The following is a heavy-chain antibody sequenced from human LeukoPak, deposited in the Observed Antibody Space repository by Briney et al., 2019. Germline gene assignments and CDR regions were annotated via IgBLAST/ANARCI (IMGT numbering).Heavy chain of an antibody. D-gene: IGHD2-15*01. J-gene: IGHJ4*02. CDR1: GYTFTGYY. CDR2: INPNSGNT. CDR3: ARARDLGYCSGGSCYGFDY. Sequence: ASVKVSCKASGYTFTGYYMHWVRQAPGQGLEWMGWINPNSGNTGYAQKFQGRVTIIRNTSISTAYMELSSLRSEDTAVYYCARARDLGYCSGGSCYGFDYWGQGTLVTVSS. V-gene: IGHV1-8*03.